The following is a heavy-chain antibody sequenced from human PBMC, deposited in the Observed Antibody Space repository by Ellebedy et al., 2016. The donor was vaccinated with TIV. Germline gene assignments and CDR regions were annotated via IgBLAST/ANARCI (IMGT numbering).Heavy chain of an antibody. CDR3: TLYYFDY. Sequence: GESLKISCAASGLTFSVYAMTWVRQAPGKGLEWVSSISSSTSYIYYADSVKGRFTISRDNAKNTLYLQMNSLRAEDTAVYYCTLYYFDYWGQGTLVTVSS. CDR1: GLTFSVYA. J-gene: IGHJ4*02. CDR2: ISSSTSYI. V-gene: IGHV3-21*01.